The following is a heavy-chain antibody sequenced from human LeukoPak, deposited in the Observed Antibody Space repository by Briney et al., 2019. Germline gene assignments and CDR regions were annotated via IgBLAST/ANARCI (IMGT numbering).Heavy chain of an antibody. D-gene: IGHD3-3*02. CDR1: GGSISSYY. V-gene: IGHV4-59*01. CDR3: ARSHFWSGYSYYFDY. CDR2: IYYSGST. Sequence: PSETLSLTCTVSGGSISSYYWSWIRQPPGKGLEWIGYIYYSGSTNYNPSLKSRVTISVDTSKNQFSLKLSSVTAADTAVYYCARSHFWSGYSYYFDYWGQGTLVTVSS. J-gene: IGHJ4*02.